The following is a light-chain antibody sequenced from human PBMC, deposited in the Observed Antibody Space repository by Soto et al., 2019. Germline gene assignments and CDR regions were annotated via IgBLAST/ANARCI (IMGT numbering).Light chain of an antibody. Sequence: DIQMTQSPSTLSASVGDRVTITCRASQSISSWLAWYQQKPGKAPKLLIYKASSLEGGVPSRFSGSGSGTEFTLTISSLQPDDFATYYCKQYNSYSWTFGQGTKVEIK. CDR2: KAS. CDR1: QSISSW. J-gene: IGKJ1*01. CDR3: KQYNSYSWT. V-gene: IGKV1-5*03.